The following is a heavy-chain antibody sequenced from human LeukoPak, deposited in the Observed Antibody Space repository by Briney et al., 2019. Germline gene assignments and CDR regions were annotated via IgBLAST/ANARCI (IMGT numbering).Heavy chain of an antibody. CDR2: IYSSGRS. Sequence: PSETLSLTCDVSGDSISSGGYSWSWVRQPPGKGLEWIGYIYSSGRSYYNPSLKSRVTISVDTSKNQFSLKLSSVTAADTAVYYCARSSVWSGYYADYWGQGTLVTVSS. CDR3: ARSSVWSGYYADY. J-gene: IGHJ4*02. V-gene: IGHV4-30-4*07. D-gene: IGHD3-3*01. CDR1: GDSISSGGYS.